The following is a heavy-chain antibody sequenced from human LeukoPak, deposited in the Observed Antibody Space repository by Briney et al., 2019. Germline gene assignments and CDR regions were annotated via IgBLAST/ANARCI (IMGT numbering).Heavy chain of an antibody. CDR2: ISYSGST. J-gene: IGHJ6*03. Sequence: SETLSLTCTVSSGSINSYYWSWIRQPPGKGLEWIGYISYSGSTNYNPSLKSRVTVSVDTSKNQFSLKLSSVTAADTAVYYCARVPRSYYYYYYMDVWGKGTTVTVSS. CDR3: ARVPRSYYYYYYMDV. CDR1: SGSINSYY. V-gene: IGHV4-59*01.